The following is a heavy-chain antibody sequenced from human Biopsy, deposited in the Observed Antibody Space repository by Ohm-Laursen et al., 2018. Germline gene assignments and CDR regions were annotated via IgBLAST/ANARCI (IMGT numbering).Heavy chain of an antibody. CDR3: ARVRVWADSEGAFDP. CDR2: IYYSGNT. Sequence: ETLSLTCIVSGGSINNFYWSWIRQPPGKGLEWIGIIYYSGNTKYNPSLKSRVTISVDTFRNQFSLKLSSVTAADTAVYYCARVRVWADSEGAFDPWGQGTMVTVSS. V-gene: IGHV4-59*01. D-gene: IGHD1-26*01. CDR1: GGSINNFY. J-gene: IGHJ3*01.